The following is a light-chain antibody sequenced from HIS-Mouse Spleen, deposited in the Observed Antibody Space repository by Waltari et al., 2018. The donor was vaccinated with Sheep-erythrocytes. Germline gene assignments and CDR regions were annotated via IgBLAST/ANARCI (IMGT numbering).Light chain of an antibody. CDR2: RNN. V-gene: IGLV1-47*01. CDR1: SSNIGSNS. J-gene: IGLJ3*02. Sequence: QSVLTQPPSASGTPGQRVTIPCSGRSSNIGSNSVYWYQQLPGTAPKLLIYRNNQRPSGVPDRFSGSKSGTSASLAISGLRSEDEADYYCAAWDDSLSGNWVFGGGTKLTVL. CDR3: AAWDDSLSGNWV.